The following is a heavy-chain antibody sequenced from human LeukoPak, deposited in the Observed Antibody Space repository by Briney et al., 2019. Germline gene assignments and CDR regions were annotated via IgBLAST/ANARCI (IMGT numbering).Heavy chain of an antibody. CDR2: INSDGSST. V-gene: IGHV3-74*01. CDR3: AKDHSDSSSWYGPLYYFDY. Sequence: PGGSLRLSCAASGFTFSSYWMHWVRQAPGKGLVWVSRINSDGSSTSYADSVKGRFTISRDNAKNTLYLQMNSLRAEDTAVYYCAKDHSDSSSWYGPLYYFDYWGQGTLVTVSS. CDR1: GFTFSSYW. D-gene: IGHD6-13*01. J-gene: IGHJ4*02.